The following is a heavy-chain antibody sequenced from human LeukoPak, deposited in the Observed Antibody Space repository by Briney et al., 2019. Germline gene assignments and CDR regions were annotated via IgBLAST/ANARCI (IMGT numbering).Heavy chain of an antibody. CDR3: ARLPGVYYDSSGPFDY. Sequence: GESLKISCKGPGYSFTSYWIGWVRQMPGRGLEWMGIIYPGDSDTRYRPSFQGQVTISADKSISAAYLQWSSLKASDTAMYYCARLPGVYYDSSGPFDYWGQGTLVTVSS. J-gene: IGHJ4*02. CDR2: IYPGDSDT. V-gene: IGHV5-51*01. CDR1: GYSFTSYW. D-gene: IGHD3-22*01.